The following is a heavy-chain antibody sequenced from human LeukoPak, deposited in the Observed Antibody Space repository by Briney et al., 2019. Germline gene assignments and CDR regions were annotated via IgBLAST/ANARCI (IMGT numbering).Heavy chain of an antibody. CDR3: AKDIFFNWGFDY. D-gene: IGHD7-27*01. Sequence: PGGSLRLSCAASGFTFSSSWMSWVRQAPGKGLEWVANINQDGSVKHSVDSVKGRFTISRDNAKNSLFLEMNSLRAEDTAVYYCAKDIFFNWGFDYWGQGTLVTVSS. CDR2: INQDGSVK. J-gene: IGHJ4*02. CDR1: GFTFSSSW. V-gene: IGHV3-7*01.